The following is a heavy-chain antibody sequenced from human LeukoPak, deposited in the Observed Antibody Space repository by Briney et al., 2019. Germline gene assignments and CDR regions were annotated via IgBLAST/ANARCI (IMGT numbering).Heavy chain of an antibody. CDR3: ARIGSGDF. CDR1: GFTFSNYE. D-gene: IGHD6-19*01. J-gene: IGHJ4*02. V-gene: IGHV3-48*03. CDR2: ISSGGSSI. Sequence: GGSLRLSCAASGFTFSNYEMNWVRQAPGKGLEWVSYISSGGSSIYYADSVKSRFTISRDNAKNSLYLQMNSLRAEDTAVYYCARIGSGDFWGQGTLVTVSS.